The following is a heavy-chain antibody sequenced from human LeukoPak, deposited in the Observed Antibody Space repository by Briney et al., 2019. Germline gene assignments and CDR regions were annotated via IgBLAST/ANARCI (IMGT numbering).Heavy chain of an antibody. CDR1: GFTLSRYG. CDR2: IWYDGTNK. CDR3: ARDYSTTWSYGMDV. V-gene: IGHV3-33*01. D-gene: IGHD2-2*01. J-gene: IGHJ6*02. Sequence: GGSLRLSCAASGFTLSRYGIHWVRQAPGRGLEWVAVIWYDGTNKYHADSVKGRFTISRGNSKNTLYLQMNCQRTAHPGVYYCARDYSTTWSYGMDVWGQGTTVTVSS.